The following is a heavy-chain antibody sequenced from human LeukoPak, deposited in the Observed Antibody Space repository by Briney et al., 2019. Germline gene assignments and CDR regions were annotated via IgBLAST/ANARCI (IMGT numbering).Heavy chain of an antibody. J-gene: IGHJ5*02. Sequence: ASVKVSCKASGYTFTSYYMHWVRQAPGQGLEWMGIINPSGGSTSYAQKFQGRVTMTRDTSTSTVYMELSSLRSEDTAVYYCARGFYPPFTMVRVSWFDPWGQGTLVTVSS. CDR3: ARGFYPPFTMVRVSWFDP. D-gene: IGHD3-10*01. CDR2: INPSGGST. V-gene: IGHV1-46*01. CDR1: GYTFTSYY.